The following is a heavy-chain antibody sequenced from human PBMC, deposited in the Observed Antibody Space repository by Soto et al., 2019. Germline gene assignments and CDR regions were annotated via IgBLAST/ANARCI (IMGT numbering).Heavy chain of an antibody. V-gene: IGHV3-21*01. CDR1: GFTFSSYS. J-gene: IGHJ4*02. CDR3: ARDRGYSGYVHFDY. CDR2: ISSSSSYI. D-gene: IGHD5-12*01. Sequence: EVQLVESGGGLVKPGGSLRLSCAASGFTFSSYSMNWVRQAPGQGLEWVSSISSSSSYIYYADSVKGRFTISRDNAKNSLYLQMNSLRAEDTAVYYCARDRGYSGYVHFDYWGQGTLVTVSS.